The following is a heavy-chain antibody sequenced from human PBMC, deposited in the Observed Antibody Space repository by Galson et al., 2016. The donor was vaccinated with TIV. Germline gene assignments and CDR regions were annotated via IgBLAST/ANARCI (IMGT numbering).Heavy chain of an antibody. CDR2: ISDDGNSK. CDR1: GFTFSPYA. CDR3: AKDGYYYDSNSKNWFDP. Sequence: SCAASGFTFSPYAMHWVRQAPGKGLEWLAVISDDGNSKYYADSVKGRFAISRDNSKNTLYLQMNNLRVEDTAVYYCAKDGYYYDSNSKNWFDPWGQGTLVTVSS. V-gene: IGHV3-30*09. J-gene: IGHJ5*02. D-gene: IGHD3-22*01.